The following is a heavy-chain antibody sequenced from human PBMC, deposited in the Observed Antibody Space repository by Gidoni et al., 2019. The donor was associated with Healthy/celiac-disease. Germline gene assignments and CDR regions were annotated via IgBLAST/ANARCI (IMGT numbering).Heavy chain of an antibody. CDR2: INTNTGNP. CDR1: GYTFTSYA. V-gene: IGHV7-4-1*01. CDR3: ARDRLYYGSGSYYNVYYYYYGMDV. Sequence: QVQLVQSGSELKKPGASVKVSCTASGYTFTSYAMNWVRQAPGQGLEWMGWINTNTGNPTYAQGFTGRFVFSLDTSVSTAYLQICSLKAEDTAVYYCARDRLYYGSGSYYNVYYYYYGMDVWGQGTTVTVSS. D-gene: IGHD3-10*01. J-gene: IGHJ6*02.